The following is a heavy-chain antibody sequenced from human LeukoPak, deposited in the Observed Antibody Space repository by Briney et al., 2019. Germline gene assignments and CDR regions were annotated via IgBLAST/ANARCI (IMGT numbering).Heavy chain of an antibody. CDR2: IIPISGTA. Sequence: ASVKVSCKASGGTFSSYAISWVRQAPGQGLEWMGGIIPISGTANYAQKFQGRVTITTDESTSTAYMELSSLRSEDTAVYYCARGYCSSTSCYRFDAFDIWGQGTMVTVSS. CDR3: ARGYCSSTSCYRFDAFDI. J-gene: IGHJ3*02. CDR1: GGTFSSYA. D-gene: IGHD2-2*01. V-gene: IGHV1-69*05.